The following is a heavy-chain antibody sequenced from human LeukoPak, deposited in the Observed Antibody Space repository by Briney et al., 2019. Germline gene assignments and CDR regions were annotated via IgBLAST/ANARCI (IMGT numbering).Heavy chain of an antibody. CDR2: IYYTGTT. Sequence: SETMSLTCTVSGGSISGYYWSWIRQPPGEGLEWIGYIYYTGTTDYNPSLKSQVTISVDTSKNQFSLNLSSVTAAHTAVYYCARVDTAMVIVDYWGQGTLVTVSS. V-gene: IGHV4-59*01. CDR3: ARVDTAMVIVDY. J-gene: IGHJ4*02. CDR1: GGSISGYY. D-gene: IGHD5-18*01.